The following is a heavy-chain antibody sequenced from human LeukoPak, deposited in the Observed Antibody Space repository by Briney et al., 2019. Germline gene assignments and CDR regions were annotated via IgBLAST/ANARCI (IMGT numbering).Heavy chain of an antibody. Sequence: SETLSLTCTVSGGSISSYYWSWIRQPPGKGLEWTGYIYYSGSTNYNPSLKSRVTISVDTSKNQFSLKLSSVTAADTAVYYCARVEQQLVHFGDWGQGTLVTVSS. J-gene: IGHJ4*02. CDR2: IYYSGST. CDR1: GGSISSYY. D-gene: IGHD6-13*01. V-gene: IGHV4-59*01. CDR3: ARVEQQLVHFGD.